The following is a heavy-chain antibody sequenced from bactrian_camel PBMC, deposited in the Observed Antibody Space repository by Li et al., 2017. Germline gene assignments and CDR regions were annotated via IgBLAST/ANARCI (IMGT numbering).Heavy chain of an antibody. CDR2: INSGGGTT. J-gene: IGHJ4*01. V-gene: IGHV3S1*01. Sequence: HVQLVESGGELVQPGGSLRLSCAASGFTFSRYWMYWVRQAPGKGLEWVSTINSGGGTTYYADSVKGRFTISRDNAKNPLYLHLNSLKTEDTAMYYCANSRERYSDYVHVYWGQGTQVTVS. CDR1: GFTFSRYW. CDR3: ANSRERYSDYVHVY. D-gene: IGHD4*01.